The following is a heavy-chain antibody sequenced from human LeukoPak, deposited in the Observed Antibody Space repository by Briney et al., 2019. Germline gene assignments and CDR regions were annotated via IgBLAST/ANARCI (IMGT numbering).Heavy chain of an antibody. CDR2: ISAYNGNT. CDR3: ARDVATTVTTVGWFDP. J-gene: IGHJ5*02. D-gene: IGHD4-17*01. Sequence: ASVKVSRKASGYTFTSFGFSWVRQAPGQGLEWMGWISAYNGNTNYAQKLQGRVTMTTDTSTSTAYMELRSLRSDDTAVYYCARDVATTVTTVGWFDPWGQGTLVTVSS. V-gene: IGHV1-18*01. CDR1: GYTFTSFG.